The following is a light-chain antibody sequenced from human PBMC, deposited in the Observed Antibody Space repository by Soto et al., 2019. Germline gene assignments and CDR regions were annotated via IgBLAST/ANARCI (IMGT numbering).Light chain of an antibody. J-gene: IGKJ2*01. V-gene: IGKV3-20*01. CDR3: QQYGSSPPYS. CDR2: GAS. Sequence: EIVLTQSPGTLSLSPGERATLSCRASQSVSSSYLAWYQHKPGQAPRLLIYGASSRATGIPHRFSGSGSGTDFTLTISRLEPEDFAVYYCQQYGSSPPYSLGQGTKLEIK. CDR1: QSVSSSY.